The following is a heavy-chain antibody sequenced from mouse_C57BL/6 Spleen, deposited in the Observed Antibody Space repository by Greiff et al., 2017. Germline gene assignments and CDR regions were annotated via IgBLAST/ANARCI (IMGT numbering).Heavy chain of an antibody. J-gene: IGHJ4*01. V-gene: IGHV1-82*01. Sequence: QVQLQQSGPELVKPGASVKISCKASGYAFSSSWMNWVKQRPGQGLEWIGRIYPGGGNTNYNGKFKGKATLTADKSSSPAYMQLSSLTSEDSAVYYCARPYGKGAMDYWGQGTSVTVSS. CDR2: IYPGGGNT. D-gene: IGHD2-1*01. CDR3: ARPYGKGAMDY. CDR1: GYAFSSSW.